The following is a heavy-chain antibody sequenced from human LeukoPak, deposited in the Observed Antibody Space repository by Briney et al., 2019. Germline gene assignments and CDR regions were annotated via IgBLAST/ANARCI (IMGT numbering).Heavy chain of an antibody. Sequence: ASVKVSCKASGYTFTGYYMHWVRQAPGQGLEWMGWINPNSGGTNYAQKFQGRVTMTRDTSISTAYMELSRLRSDDTAVYYCARVRIGITMVRGSDYWGQGTLVTVSS. V-gene: IGHV1-2*02. J-gene: IGHJ4*02. CDR3: ARVRIGITMVRGSDY. CDR1: GYTFTGYY. D-gene: IGHD3-10*01. CDR2: INPNSGGT.